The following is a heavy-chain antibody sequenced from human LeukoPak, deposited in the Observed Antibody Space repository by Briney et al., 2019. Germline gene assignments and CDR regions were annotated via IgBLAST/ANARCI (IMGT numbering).Heavy chain of an antibody. V-gene: IGHV3-23*01. D-gene: IGHD1-7*01. CDR1: GFTFSSYA. Sequence: GGSLRLSCAASGFTFSSYAMSWVRQAPGKGLEWVSVISGSGGSTYYADSVKGRFTIPRDNSKNTLYLQMNSLRAEDTAVYYCAKDRGNYEYSFDYWGQGTLVTVSS. CDR2: ISGSGGST. CDR3: AKDRGNYEYSFDY. J-gene: IGHJ4*02.